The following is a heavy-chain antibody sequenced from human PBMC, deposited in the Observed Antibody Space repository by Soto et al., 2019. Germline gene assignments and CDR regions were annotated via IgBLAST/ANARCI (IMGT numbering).Heavy chain of an antibody. Sequence: EVQLVESGGGLVQPGGSLRLSCAASGFTFSSYWMHWVRQAPGKGLVWVSRMNSDGRSTSYADSVKGRFTISRDNAKNTLYLQMNSLRAEDTAVYYCASYYGSGIYHPKYWGQGTLVTVAS. CDR2: MNSDGRST. CDR1: GFTFSSYW. J-gene: IGHJ4*02. D-gene: IGHD3-10*01. CDR3: ASYYGSGIYHPKY. V-gene: IGHV3-74*01.